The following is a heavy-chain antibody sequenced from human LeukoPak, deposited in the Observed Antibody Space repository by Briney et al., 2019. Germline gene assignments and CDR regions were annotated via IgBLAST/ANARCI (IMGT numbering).Heavy chain of an antibody. D-gene: IGHD2-15*01. J-gene: IGHJ4*02. Sequence: PGGSLRLSCAASGFTFDDYAMHWVRQAPGKGLEWVSGISWNSGSIGYADSVKGRFTISRDNAKNSLYLQMNSLRAEDTALYYCAKDMGYCSGGGCYPYYFDYWGQGTLVTVSS. CDR2: ISWNSGSI. CDR3: AKDMGYCSGGGCYPYYFDY. CDR1: GFTFDDYA. V-gene: IGHV3-9*01.